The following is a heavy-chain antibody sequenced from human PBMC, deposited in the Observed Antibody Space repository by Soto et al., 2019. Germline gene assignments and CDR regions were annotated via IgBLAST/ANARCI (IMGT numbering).Heavy chain of an antibody. J-gene: IGHJ6*03. V-gene: IGHV1-46*03. CDR1: GYTFTSYY. Sequence: ASVKVSCKASGYTFTSYYMHWVRQAPGQGLEWMGIINPSGGSTSYAQKFQGRVTMTRDTSTSTVYMELSSLRSEDTAVYYCARDSDYGDYVGYYMDVWGKGTTVTVSS. CDR3: ARDSDYGDYVGYYMDV. D-gene: IGHD4-17*01. CDR2: INPSGGST.